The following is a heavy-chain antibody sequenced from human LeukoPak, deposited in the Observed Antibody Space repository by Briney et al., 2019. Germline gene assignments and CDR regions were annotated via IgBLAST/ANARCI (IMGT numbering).Heavy chain of an antibody. D-gene: IGHD3-22*01. CDR2: IIPILGIA. CDR3: ARQVVITTFQFDY. J-gene: IGHJ4*02. V-gene: IGHV1-69*04. CDR1: GGTFSSYA. Sequence: GASVKVSCKASGGTFSSYAISWVRQAPGQGLEWMGRIIPILGIANYAQKFQGRVTITVDKSTSTAYMELSSLRSEDTAVYYCARQVVITTFQFDYWGQGTLVTVSS.